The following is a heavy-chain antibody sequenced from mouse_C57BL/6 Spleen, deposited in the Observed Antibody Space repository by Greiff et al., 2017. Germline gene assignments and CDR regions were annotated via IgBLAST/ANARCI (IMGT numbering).Heavy chain of an antibody. CDR3: ARGFGYYAMDY. J-gene: IGHJ4*01. V-gene: IGHV1-52*01. Sequence: VQLQQPGAELVRPGSSVKLSCKASGYTFTSYWMHWVKQRPIQGLEWIGNIDPSDSETHYNQKFKDKATLTVDKSSSTAYMQLSSLTSEDSAVYYGARGFGYYAMDYWGQGTSVTVSS. CDR2: IDPSDSET. CDR1: GYTFTSYW.